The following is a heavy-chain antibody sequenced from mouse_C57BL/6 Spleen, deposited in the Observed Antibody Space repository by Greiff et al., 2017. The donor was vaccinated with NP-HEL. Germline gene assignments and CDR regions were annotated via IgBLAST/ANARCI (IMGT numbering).Heavy chain of an antibody. Sequence: EVQLQESGPGLVKPSQSLSLTCSVTGYSITSGYYWNWIRQFPGNKLEWMGYISYDGSNNYNPSLKNRISITRDTSKNQFFLKLNSVTTEDTATYYCARDRGWPYFDYWGQGTTLTVSS. D-gene: IGHD3-3*01. J-gene: IGHJ2*01. CDR2: ISYDGSN. CDR3: ARDRGWPYFDY. V-gene: IGHV3-6*01. CDR1: GYSITSGYY.